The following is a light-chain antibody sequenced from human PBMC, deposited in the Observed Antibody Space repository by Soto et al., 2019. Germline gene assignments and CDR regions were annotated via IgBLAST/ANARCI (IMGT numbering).Light chain of an antibody. CDR2: DVS. CDR3: QQYYDLPIT. Sequence: DIQMTHSPSSLPAYVGDRVTISCKTRQDIDKYLKWHQQKPGKAPKLLIDDVSNLETGVPSRFSGGGSGTHFTFTIASLQPEDTAIYYCQQYYDLPITFGQGTRLEIK. V-gene: IGKV1-33*01. CDR1: QDIDKY. J-gene: IGKJ5*01.